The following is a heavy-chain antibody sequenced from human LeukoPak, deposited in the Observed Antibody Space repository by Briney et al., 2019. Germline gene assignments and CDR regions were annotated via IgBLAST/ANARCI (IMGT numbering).Heavy chain of an antibody. V-gene: IGHV3-23*01. D-gene: IGHD3-22*01. CDR1: GFTFSTYA. CDR3: AKRIAVVARDAFDF. J-gene: IGHJ3*01. Sequence: LSGGSLRLSCAASGFTFSTYAMSWVRQAPGKGLEWVSSISGSGGGTFYADSVKGRFTISRDNSKNTLYLQLNSLRAEDTAVYYCAKRIAVVARDAFDFWGQGTLVTVSS. CDR2: ISGSGGGT.